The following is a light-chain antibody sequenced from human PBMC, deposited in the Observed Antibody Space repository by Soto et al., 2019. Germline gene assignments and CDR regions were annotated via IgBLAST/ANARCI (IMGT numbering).Light chain of an antibody. J-gene: IGKJ4*01. Sequence: DIQMTPSPSTLSASVGDRVTITCRASQSIDNWLAWYQQKPGKAPRLLIYDASRLESGVPSRFSGSGSGTDFTLTITGLQPDDFATYYCQQYYSYPLTFGGGTKVDIK. V-gene: IGKV1-5*01. CDR2: DAS. CDR1: QSIDNW. CDR3: QQYYSYPLT.